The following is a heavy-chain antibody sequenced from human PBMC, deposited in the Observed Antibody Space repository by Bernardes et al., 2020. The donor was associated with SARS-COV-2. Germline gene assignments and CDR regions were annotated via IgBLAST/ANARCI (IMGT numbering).Heavy chain of an antibody. V-gene: IGHV4-34*01. D-gene: IGHD3-22*01. J-gene: IGHJ5*02. CDR2: INHSGST. CDR3: ARAARQGLEMIVVVGNWFDP. CDR1: GGSFSGYY. Sequence: SETLSLTCAVYGGSFSGYYWSWIRQPPGKGLEWIGEINHSGSTNYNPSLKSRVTISVDTSKNQFSLKLSSVTAADTAVYYCARAARQGLEMIVVVGNWFDPWGQGTLVTVSS.